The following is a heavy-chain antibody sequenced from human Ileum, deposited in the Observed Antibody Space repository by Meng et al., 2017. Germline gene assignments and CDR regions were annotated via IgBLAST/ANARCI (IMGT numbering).Heavy chain of an antibody. Sequence: QGHLQESGPALVKPSGTLSLTCAGSGGSITSDTYWSWVRLPPGKGLEWIGQISHSGSTFYNPSLKSRVTMSVDKSKSQFSLMLTSVTAADTAVYYCARHGGYYQGFWGQGTLVTVSS. J-gene: IGHJ4*02. CDR1: GGSITSDTY. D-gene: IGHD4-23*01. CDR3: ARHGGYYQGF. V-gene: IGHV4-4*02. CDR2: ISHSGST.